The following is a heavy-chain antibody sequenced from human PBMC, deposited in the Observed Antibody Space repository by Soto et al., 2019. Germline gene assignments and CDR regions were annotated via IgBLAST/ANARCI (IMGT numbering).Heavy chain of an antibody. CDR3: ARAVTTDYYYYGMDV. J-gene: IGHJ6*02. Sequence: QVQLVQSGAEVKKPGASVKVSCKASGYTFTGYYMHWVRQAPGQGLEWMGWINPNSGGTNYAQKFQGWVTMTMDTSISTAYMELSRLRSDDTAVYYCARAVTTDYYYYGMDVWGQGTTVTVSS. V-gene: IGHV1-2*04. CDR2: INPNSGGT. D-gene: IGHD4-4*01. CDR1: GYTFTGYY.